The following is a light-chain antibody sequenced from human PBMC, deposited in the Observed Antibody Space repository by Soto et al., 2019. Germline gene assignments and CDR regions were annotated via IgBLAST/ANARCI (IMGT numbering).Light chain of an antibody. CDR1: QGISSY. CDR2: AAS. J-gene: IGKJ2*01. CDR3: QHLNSYPPYT. Sequence: DIQLTQSPSFLSASVGDRVTITCRASQGISSYLAWYQQNPGKAPKLLIYAASTLQTGVPSRFSGSGSATDFTLTISSLQPEDFATYYCQHLNSYPPYTFGQGTKLEIK. V-gene: IGKV1-9*01.